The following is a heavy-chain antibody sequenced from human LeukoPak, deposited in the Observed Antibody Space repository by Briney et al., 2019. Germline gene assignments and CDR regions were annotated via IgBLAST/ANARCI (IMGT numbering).Heavy chain of an antibody. CDR3: ARGRAYSSGPGFDY. CDR2: MNPNSGNT. J-gene: IGHJ4*02. Sequence: ASVKVSCKASGYTFTSNDINWVRQATGQGLEWMGWMNPNSGNTGYAQKFQGRVTMTRNTSINTAYMELSSLRSEDTALYYGARGRAYSSGPGFDYWAQGTLVTVSS. D-gene: IGHD3-22*01. V-gene: IGHV1-8*01. CDR1: GYTFTSND.